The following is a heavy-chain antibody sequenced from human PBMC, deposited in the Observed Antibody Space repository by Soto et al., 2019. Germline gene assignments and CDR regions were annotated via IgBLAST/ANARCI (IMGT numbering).Heavy chain of an antibody. Sequence: QLQLQESGPGLVKPSETLALTCTASGGSISSSSYYWGWIRQPPGKGLEWIGSIYYSGSTYYNPSLKSRVTMSVDTSKNQLPLKLSSVTAADTAEDYCARQRLSSSRWGFDYWGQGTLVTVSS. J-gene: IGHJ4*02. D-gene: IGHD6-13*01. V-gene: IGHV4-39*01. CDR1: GGSISSSSYY. CDR2: IYYSGST. CDR3: ARQRLSSSRWGFDY.